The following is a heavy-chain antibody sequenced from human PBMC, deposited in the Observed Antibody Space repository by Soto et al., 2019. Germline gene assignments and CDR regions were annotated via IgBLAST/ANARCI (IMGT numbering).Heavy chain of an antibody. J-gene: IGHJ4*02. CDR3: ARSRRDYDILTGSKVPFYYFDY. D-gene: IGHD3-9*01. Sequence: SETLSLTCTVSGGSISSGGYYWSWIRQHPGKGLEWIGYIYYSGSTYYNPSLKSRVTISVDTSKNQFSLKLSSVTAADTAVYYCARSRRDYDILTGSKVPFYYFDYWGQGTLVTVSS. CDR1: GGSISSGGYY. V-gene: IGHV4-31*03. CDR2: IYYSGST.